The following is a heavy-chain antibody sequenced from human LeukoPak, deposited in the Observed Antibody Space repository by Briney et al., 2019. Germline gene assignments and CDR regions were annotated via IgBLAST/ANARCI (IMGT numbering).Heavy chain of an antibody. D-gene: IGHD3-9*01. CDR3: ARVGTLTGYYRYYYYYGMDV. Sequence: STNYNPSLKSRVTISVDTSKNQFSLKLSSVTAADTAVYYCARVGTLTGYYRYYYYYGMDVWGQGTTVTVSS. V-gene: IGHV4-59*01. J-gene: IGHJ6*02. CDR2: ST.